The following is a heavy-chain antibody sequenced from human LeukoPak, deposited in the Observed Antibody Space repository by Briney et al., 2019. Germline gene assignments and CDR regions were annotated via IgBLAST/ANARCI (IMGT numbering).Heavy chain of an antibody. CDR3: ARGPFEYSSSSAGLGFDY. V-gene: IGHV4-59*01. CDR2: IYYSGST. CDR1: GGSFSGYY. Sequence: SETLSLTCGVYGGSFSGYYWSWIRQPPGKGLEWIGYIYYSGSTNYNPSLKSRVTISVDTSKNQFSLKLSSVTAADTAVYYCARGPFEYSSSSAGLGFDYWGQGTLVTVSS. J-gene: IGHJ4*02. D-gene: IGHD6-6*01.